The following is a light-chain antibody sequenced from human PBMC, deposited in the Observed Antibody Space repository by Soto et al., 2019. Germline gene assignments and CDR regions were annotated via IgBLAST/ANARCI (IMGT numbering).Light chain of an antibody. V-gene: IGKV1-6*01. CDR3: LQNNNHPLT. CDR2: AAS. Sequence: AIQMTQSPSSLSASVGDRVTVTCRASQDIRSDVGCYQQKPGQAPKVLMYAASRLHSGVPSRFSGGGSGTNFVLTISSLQPEDVATYYCLQNNNHPLTFGGGTKV. J-gene: IGKJ4*01. CDR1: QDIRSD.